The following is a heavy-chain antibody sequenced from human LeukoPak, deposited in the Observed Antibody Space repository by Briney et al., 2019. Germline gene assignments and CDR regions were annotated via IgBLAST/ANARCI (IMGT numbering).Heavy chain of an antibody. J-gene: IGHJ3*02. CDR3: ARDHELGIGHDAFDI. Sequence: PSETLSLTCTVSGGSISSGSYYWSWIRQPAGKGLEWIGRIYTSGSTNYNPSLKSRVTISVDTSKNQFSLKLSSVTAADTAVYYCARDHELGIGHDAFDIWGQGTMVTVSS. V-gene: IGHV4-61*02. CDR1: GGSISSGSYY. CDR2: IYTSGST. D-gene: IGHD7-27*01.